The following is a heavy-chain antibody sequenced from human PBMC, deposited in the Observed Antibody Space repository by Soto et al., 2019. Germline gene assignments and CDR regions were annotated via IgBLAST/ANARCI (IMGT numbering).Heavy chain of an antibody. V-gene: IGHV2-5*02. CDR3: AHRRSGGFMDY. CDR2: IYWDDDK. J-gene: IGHJ4*02. Sequence: QITLKESGPTLVKPTQTLTLTCTFSGFSLSTSGLGVGWIRQPPGKALEWLALIYWDDDKRYSPSLKSRLTITXXTSKNQVVLTMTNMDPVDTATYYCAHRRSGGFMDYWGQGTLVTVSS. D-gene: IGHD2-15*01. CDR1: GFSLSTSGLG.